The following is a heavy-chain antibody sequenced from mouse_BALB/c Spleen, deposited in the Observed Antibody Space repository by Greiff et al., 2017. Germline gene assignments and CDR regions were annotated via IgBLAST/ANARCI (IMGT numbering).Heavy chain of an antibody. V-gene: IGHV2-9-2*01. J-gene: IGHJ3*01. Sequence: VKLMESGPGLVAPSQSLSITCTVSGFSLTSYDISWIRQPPGKGLEWLGVIWTGGGTNYNSAFMSRLSISKDNSKSQVFLKMNSLQTDDTAIYYCVRDRDYDGFAYWGQGTLVTVSA. CDR2: IWTGGGT. CDR1: GFSLTSYD. D-gene: IGHD2-4*01. CDR3: VRDRDYDGFAY.